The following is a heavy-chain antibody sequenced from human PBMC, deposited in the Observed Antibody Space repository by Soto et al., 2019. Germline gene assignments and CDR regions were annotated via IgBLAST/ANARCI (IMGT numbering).Heavy chain of an antibody. D-gene: IGHD1-26*01. CDR2: IYYSGST. Sequence: PSETLSLTCTVSGGSISSYYWSWIRQPPGKGPEWIGYIYYSGSTNYNPSLKSRVTISVDTSKNQFSLKLSSVTAADTAVYYCARNRVVGASTTCFDPWGQGTLVTVSS. CDR1: GGSISSYY. J-gene: IGHJ5*02. CDR3: ARNRVVGASTTCFDP. V-gene: IGHV4-59*01.